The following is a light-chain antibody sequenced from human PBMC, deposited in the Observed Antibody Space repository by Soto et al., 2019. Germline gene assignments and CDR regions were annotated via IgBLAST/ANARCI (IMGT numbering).Light chain of an antibody. CDR2: DAF. CDR1: QSISDW. J-gene: IGKJ5*01. Sequence: DIRMTQSPSTLSASVGDRVTITCRASQSISDWLAWYQQKPGRAPKLLIHDAFILESGVPSRFSGSGSGTEYTLNISSLQPDDFATYNCQQYDNSPITFGQGTRLDIK. CDR3: QQYDNSPIT. V-gene: IGKV1-5*01.